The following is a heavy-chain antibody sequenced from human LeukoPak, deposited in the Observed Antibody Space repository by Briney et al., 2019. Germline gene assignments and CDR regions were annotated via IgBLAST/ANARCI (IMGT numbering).Heavy chain of an antibody. J-gene: IGHJ6*02. CDR3: ARDPGIAAHRMDV. Sequence: GGSLRLSCAASGFTFSSYAMHWVRQAPGEGLEWVAVISYDGSNKYYADSVKGRFTISRDNSKNTLYLQMNSLRAEDTAVYYCARDPGIAAHRMDVWGQGTTVTVSS. CDR1: GFTFSSYA. D-gene: IGHD6-13*01. V-gene: IGHV3-30-3*01. CDR2: ISYDGSNK.